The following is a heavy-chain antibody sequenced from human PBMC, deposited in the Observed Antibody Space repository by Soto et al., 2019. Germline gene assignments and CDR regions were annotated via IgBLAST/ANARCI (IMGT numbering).Heavy chain of an antibody. CDR1: GFTFSSYA. Sequence: PGGSLRLSCAASGFTFSSYAMHWVRQAPGKGLEWVAVISYDGSNKYYADSVKGRFTISRDNSKNTLYLQMNSLRAEDTAVYYCARGGLSRGRRDLMDVWGQGTTVTVSS. J-gene: IGHJ6*02. V-gene: IGHV3-30-3*01. CDR2: ISYDGSNK. CDR3: ARGGLSRGRRDLMDV. D-gene: IGHD3-10*01.